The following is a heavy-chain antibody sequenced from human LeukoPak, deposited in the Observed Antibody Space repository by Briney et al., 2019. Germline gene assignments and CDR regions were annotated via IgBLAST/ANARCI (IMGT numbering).Heavy chain of an antibody. CDR3: ARDRSQWELPFDY. Sequence: GGSLRLSCAASGXTFSSYSMNWVRQAPGKGLEWVSSISSSSSYIYYADSVKGRFTISRDNAKNSLYLQMNSLRAEDTAVYYCARDRSQWELPFDYWGQGTLVTVSS. V-gene: IGHV3-21*01. CDR1: GXTFSSYS. D-gene: IGHD1-26*01. J-gene: IGHJ4*02. CDR2: ISSSSSYI.